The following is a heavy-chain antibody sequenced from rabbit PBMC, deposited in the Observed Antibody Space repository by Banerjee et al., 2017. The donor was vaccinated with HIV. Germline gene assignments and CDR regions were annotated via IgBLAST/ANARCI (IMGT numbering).Heavy chain of an antibody. V-gene: IGHV1S47*01. J-gene: IGHJ4*01. D-gene: IGHD8-1*01. CDR1: GFDFSSYY. CDR2: IDPVFGST. Sequence: QEQLVESGGGLVQPGGSLKLSCKASGFDFSSYYMSWVRQAPGKGLEWIGYIDPVFGSTYYASWVNGRFTISRSTSLNTVTLQMTSLTAADTATYFCARDGGSSVYTQYYFNLWGQGTLVTVS. CDR3: ARDGGSSVYTQYYFNL.